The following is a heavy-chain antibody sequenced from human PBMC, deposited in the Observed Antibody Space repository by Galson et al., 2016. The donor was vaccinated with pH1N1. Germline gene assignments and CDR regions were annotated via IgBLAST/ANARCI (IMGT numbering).Heavy chain of an antibody. Sequence: SVKVSCKASGYTFTNHGITWVRQAPGQGLEWMAWMSAYNGNTNYAQKFQGRVTMATDTSTNTAYMELRNLTSDDTAVYYCARDVGISLWLPDFWGQGTLVTVSS. CDR2: MSAYNGNT. D-gene: IGHD5-18*01. J-gene: IGHJ4*02. CDR3: ARDVGISLWLPDF. CDR1: GYTFTNHG. V-gene: IGHV1-18*01.